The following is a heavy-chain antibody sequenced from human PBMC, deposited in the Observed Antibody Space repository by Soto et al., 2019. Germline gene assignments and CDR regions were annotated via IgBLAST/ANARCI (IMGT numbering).Heavy chain of an antibody. CDR1: GGSINSYY. D-gene: IGHD3-10*01. J-gene: IGHJ6*02. CDR3: ARDGYYYGLGGYGMDV. CDR2: IYNSGTT. Sequence: SETLSLTCSVSGGSINSYYWTWIRQPPGKGLEYIGYIYNSGTTNYNPSLKSRVTISVDTSKNQFSLKLSSVTAADTAVYYCARDGYYYGLGGYGMDVWGQGTTVTVSS. V-gene: IGHV4-59*12.